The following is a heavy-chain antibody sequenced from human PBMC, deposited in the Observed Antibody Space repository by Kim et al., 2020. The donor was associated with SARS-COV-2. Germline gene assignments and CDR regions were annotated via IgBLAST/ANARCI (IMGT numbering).Heavy chain of an antibody. D-gene: IGHD2-2*01. CDR2: IWYDGSNK. CDR3: ARDRGGYCSSTSCYYGGMDV. CDR1: GFTFSSYG. Sequence: GGSLRLSCAASGFTFSSYGMHWVRQAPGKGLEWVAVIWYDGSNKYYADSVKGRFTISRDNSKNTLYLQMNSLRAEDTAVYYCARDRGGYCSSTSCYYGGMDVWGQGTTVTVSS. V-gene: IGHV3-33*01. J-gene: IGHJ6*02.